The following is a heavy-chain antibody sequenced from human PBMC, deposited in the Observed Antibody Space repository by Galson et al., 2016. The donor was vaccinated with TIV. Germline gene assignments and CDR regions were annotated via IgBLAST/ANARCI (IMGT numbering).Heavy chain of an antibody. J-gene: IGHJ6*03. CDR1: GGIFNTYA. CDR3: ARGPNYYHSYMDV. CDR2: INPLFGIA. Sequence: SVKVSCKASGGIFNTYAISWVRQAPGQGLKWMGGINPLFGIATYAEKFQGRVTITADTSTRPAYMELSNLRSEDKAMYYCARGPNYYHSYMDVWGKGTTVTVSS. V-gene: IGHV1-69*10. D-gene: IGHD3-16*01.